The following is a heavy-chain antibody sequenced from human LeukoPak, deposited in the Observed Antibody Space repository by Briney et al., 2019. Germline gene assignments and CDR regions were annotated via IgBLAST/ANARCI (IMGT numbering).Heavy chain of an antibody. CDR3: ARDSVAVAGDRAFDI. D-gene: IGHD2-15*01. V-gene: IGHV4-59*01. J-gene: IGHJ3*02. CDR1: GGSIGSYY. Sequence: PSETLSLTCAVSGGSIGSYYWSWIRQPPGKGLEWIGYIYYSGSTNYNPSLKSRVTISVDSSKNQFSLKLSSVTAADTAVYYCARDSVAVAGDRAFDIWGHGTMVTVSS. CDR2: IYYSGST.